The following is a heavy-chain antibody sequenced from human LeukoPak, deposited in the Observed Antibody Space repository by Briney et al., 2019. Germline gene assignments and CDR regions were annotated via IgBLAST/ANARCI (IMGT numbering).Heavy chain of an antibody. V-gene: IGHV4-59*01. CDR3: AREEMATIRD. CDR2: IYYSGST. Sequence: SETLSLTCTVSGGSISSYYWSWIRQPPGKGLEWIGYIYYSGSTNYNPSLKSRVTISVDTSKNQFSLKLSSVPAADTAVYYCAREEMATIRDWGQGTLVTVSS. J-gene: IGHJ4*02. CDR1: GGSISSYY. D-gene: IGHD5-24*01.